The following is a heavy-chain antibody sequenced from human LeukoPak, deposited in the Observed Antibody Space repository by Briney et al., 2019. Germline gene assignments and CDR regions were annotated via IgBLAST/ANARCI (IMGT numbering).Heavy chain of an antibody. Sequence: GGSLRLSCAASGFTFSSYTMNWVRQAPGKGLEWVSSISGGSSYTYYADSVKGQFSISRDNAKNSLYLQMNSLRAEDTAVYFCARADDCSTTSCRHFDLWGRGTLVTVSS. CDR3: ARADDCSTTSCRHFDL. J-gene: IGHJ2*01. CDR1: GFTFSSYT. CDR2: ISGGSSYT. D-gene: IGHD2-2*01. V-gene: IGHV3-21*06.